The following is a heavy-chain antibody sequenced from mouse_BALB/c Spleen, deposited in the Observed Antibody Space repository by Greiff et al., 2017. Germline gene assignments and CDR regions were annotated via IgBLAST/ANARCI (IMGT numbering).Heavy chain of an antibody. CDR2: ISYDGSN. Sequence: EVQLVESGPGLVKPSQSLSLTCSVTGYSITSGYYWNWIRQFPGNKLEWMGYISYDGSNNYNPSLKNRISITRDTSKNQFFLKLNSVTTEDTATYYCANYYGLHFDYWGQGTTLTVSS. CDR1: GYSITSGYY. D-gene: IGHD1-2*01. J-gene: IGHJ2*01. CDR3: ANYYGLHFDY. V-gene: IGHV3-6*02.